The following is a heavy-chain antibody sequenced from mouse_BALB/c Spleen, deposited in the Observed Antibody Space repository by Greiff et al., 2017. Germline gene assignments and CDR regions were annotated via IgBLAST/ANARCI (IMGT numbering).Heavy chain of an antibody. Sequence: EVQLVESGPGLVKPSQSLSLTCTVTGYSITSDYAWNWIRQFPGNKLEWMGYISYSGSTSYNPSLKSRISITRDTSKNQFFLQLNSVTTEDTATYYCARVITTATLYAMDYWGQGTSVTVSS. V-gene: IGHV3-2*02. CDR1: GYSITSDYA. CDR3: ARVITTATLYAMDY. CDR2: ISYSGST. D-gene: IGHD1-2*01. J-gene: IGHJ4*01.